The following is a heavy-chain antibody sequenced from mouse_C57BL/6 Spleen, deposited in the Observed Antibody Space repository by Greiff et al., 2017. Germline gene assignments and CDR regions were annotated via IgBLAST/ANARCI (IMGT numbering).Heavy chain of an antibody. CDR2: IDPSDSYT. J-gene: IGHJ3*01. CDR1: GYTFTSYW. Sequence: QVQLQQPGAELVMPGASVKLSCKASGYTFTSYWMHWVKQRPGQGLEWIGEIDPSDSYTNYNQKFKGKSTLTVDKSSSTAYMQLSSLTSEDSAVYYCARRGAGHVWFAYWGQGTLVTVSA. CDR3: ARRGAGHVWFAY. V-gene: IGHV1-69*01. D-gene: IGHD3-2*02.